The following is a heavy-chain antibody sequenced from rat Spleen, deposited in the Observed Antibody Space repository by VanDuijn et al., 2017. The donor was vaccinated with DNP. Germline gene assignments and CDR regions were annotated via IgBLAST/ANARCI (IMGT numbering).Heavy chain of an antibody. CDR3: ARALPGFNYFDY. CDR1: GFIFSDYY. D-gene: IGHD1-4*01. CDR2: MSTGGDKT. J-gene: IGHJ2*01. Sequence: EVELVESGGGLVLPGRSMKLSCAASGFIFSDYYMTWVRQAPTKGLEWIASMSTGGDKTYYRDSVQGRFTNSRNNAKSTLYLQMDSLRSEETATYCCARALPGFNYFDYWGQGVMVTVSS. V-gene: IGHV5S11*01.